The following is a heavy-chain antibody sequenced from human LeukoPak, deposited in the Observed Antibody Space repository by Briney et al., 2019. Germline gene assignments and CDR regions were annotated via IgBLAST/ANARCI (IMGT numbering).Heavy chain of an antibody. CDR3: AKGTYYYGSGSYPSR. D-gene: IGHD3-10*01. CDR2: ISWDGGST. Sequence: GGSLRLSCAASGFTFDDYAMHWVRQAPGKGLEWASLISWDGGSTYYADSVKGRFTISRDNSKNSLYLQMNSLRAEDTALYYCAKGTYYYGSGSYPSRWGQGTLVTASS. J-gene: IGHJ4*02. V-gene: IGHV3-43D*03. CDR1: GFTFDDYA.